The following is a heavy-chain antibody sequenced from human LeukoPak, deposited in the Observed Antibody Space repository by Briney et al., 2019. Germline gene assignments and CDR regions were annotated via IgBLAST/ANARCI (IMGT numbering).Heavy chain of an antibody. CDR3: ARDYADYVGYFFFDY. V-gene: IGHV3-23*01. Sequence: GGPLRLSCAASGFTFNNYAMNWVRQAPGKGLEWVSSISGGGETTYYADSAKGRSTISRDNSQNTLYLQMNSLRAEDTAVYYCARDYADYVGYFFFDYWGQGTLVTVSS. CDR1: GFTFNNYA. J-gene: IGHJ4*02. D-gene: IGHD4-17*01. CDR2: ISGGGETT.